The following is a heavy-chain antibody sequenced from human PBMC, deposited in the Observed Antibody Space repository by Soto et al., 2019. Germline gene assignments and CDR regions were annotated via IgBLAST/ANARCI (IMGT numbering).Heavy chain of an antibody. D-gene: IGHD6-19*01. CDR3: ARDWARGYSSGWLVYYYGMDV. CDR2: IYYSGST. CDR1: GGSISSSSYY. V-gene: IGHV4-39*02. Sequence: SETLSLTCTVSGGSISSSSYYWGWIRQPPGKGLEWIGSIYYSGSTYYNPSLKSRVTISVDTSKNQFSLELTSVTAADTAVYYCARDWARGYSSGWLVYYYGMDVWGQGTTVTVSS. J-gene: IGHJ6*02.